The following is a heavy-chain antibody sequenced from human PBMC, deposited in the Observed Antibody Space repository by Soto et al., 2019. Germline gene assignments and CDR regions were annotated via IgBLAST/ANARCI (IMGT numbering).Heavy chain of an antibody. CDR1: GFTFSSYG. CDR2: ISYDGSNK. J-gene: IGHJ6*02. CDR3: DTLFWSGIIDFGMDV. Sequence: GGSLRLPCAASGFTFSSYGMHWVRQAPGKGLEWVAVISYDGSNKYYADSVKGRFTISRDNSKNTLYLQMNSLRAEDTAVYYCDTLFWSGIIDFGMDVWGQGTTVTVSS. D-gene: IGHD3-3*01. V-gene: IGHV3-30*03.